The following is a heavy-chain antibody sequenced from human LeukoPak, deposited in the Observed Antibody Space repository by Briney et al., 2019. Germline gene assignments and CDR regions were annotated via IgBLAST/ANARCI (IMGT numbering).Heavy chain of an antibody. CDR3: AMEVAEWFDP. CDR2: IHTSGNT. Sequence: MPSETLSLTCTVSGDSTSRYYWSWIRQPAGKGLEWIGRIHTSGNTDYNPSLKSRVSMSVDTSRTQFSLKLKSVTAADTAVYYCAMEVAEWFDPWGQGALVIVCS. J-gene: IGHJ5*02. D-gene: IGHD2-8*01. CDR1: GDSTSRYY. V-gene: IGHV4-4*07.